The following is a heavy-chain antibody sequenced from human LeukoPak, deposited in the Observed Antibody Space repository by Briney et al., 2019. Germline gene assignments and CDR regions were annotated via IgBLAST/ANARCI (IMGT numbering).Heavy chain of an antibody. D-gene: IGHD3-22*01. CDR3: ARCLYYYDGSGYHIPQGGGYYFDY. J-gene: IGHJ4*02. Sequence: SVKVSCKASGGTFSSYAISWVRQAPGQGLEWMGGIIPIFGTANYAQKFQGRVTITTDESTSTAYMELSSLRSEDTAVYYCARCLYYYDGSGYHIPQGGGYYFDYWGQGTLVTVSS. V-gene: IGHV1-69*05. CDR1: GGTFSSYA. CDR2: IIPIFGTA.